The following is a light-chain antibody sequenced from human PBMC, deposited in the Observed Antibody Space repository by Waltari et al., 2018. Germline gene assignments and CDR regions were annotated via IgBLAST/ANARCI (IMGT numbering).Light chain of an antibody. Sequence: QSALTQPASVSGSPGQSITISCTGTSSDVGGFNYVSWYQQHPGEAPKLLLYDVTQRPSGVCNRFSGSKSANTASLTISGLQAGDEAHYYCSSYSSISTLVFGGGTKLTVL. J-gene: IGLJ2*01. CDR3: SSYSSISTLV. V-gene: IGLV2-14*03. CDR2: DVT. CDR1: SSDVGGFNY.